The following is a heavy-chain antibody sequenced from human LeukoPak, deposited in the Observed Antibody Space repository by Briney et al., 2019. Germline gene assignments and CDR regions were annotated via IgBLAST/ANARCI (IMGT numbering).Heavy chain of an antibody. CDR2: ISKGGTYI. CDR1: GFTFSSYA. V-gene: IGHV3-21*01. CDR3: AREEDSTTIRSSYGMDV. Sequence: GSLRLSCAASGFTFSSYAMHWVRQAPGKGLEWVSCISKGGTYIYYADSVRGRFTISRDNAKNSLYLQMNSLRAEDTAVYYCAREEDSTTIRSSYGMDVWGQGTTVTVSS. D-gene: IGHD2/OR15-2a*01. J-gene: IGHJ6*02.